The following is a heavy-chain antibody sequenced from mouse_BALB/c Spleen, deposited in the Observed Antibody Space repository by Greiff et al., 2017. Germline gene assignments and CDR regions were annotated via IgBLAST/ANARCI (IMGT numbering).Heavy chain of an antibody. CDR3: ARVWDMITTRTYAY. CDR1: GFTFTSYC. Sequence: QVQLLQPGAELVKPGASVKLSCKASGFTFTSYCMYWVKQRPGKGLEWIGEIDNSDSYTNYNHKLKGKATLTVDKSSSTDYMQLSNLTSEDTAVYDGARVWDMITTRTYAYWGQGTLVTVSA. V-gene: IGHV1-69*02. CDR2: IDNSDSYT. J-gene: IGHJ3*01. D-gene: IGHD2-4*01.